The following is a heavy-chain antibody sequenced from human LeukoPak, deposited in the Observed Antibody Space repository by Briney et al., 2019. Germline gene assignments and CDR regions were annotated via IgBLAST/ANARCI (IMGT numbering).Heavy chain of an antibody. CDR1: GFTFITYS. CDR2: ISSSSNYI. CDR3: VSVGATLL. D-gene: IGHD1-26*01. V-gene: IGHV3-21*01. J-gene: IGHJ4*02. Sequence: PGGSLRLSCAASGFTFITYSMTWVRQAPGKGLEWVSSISSSSNYIYYSDSVKGRFTISRDNAKNSLYLQMKSLRAEDTAVYYCVSVGATLLWGQGTLVTVPS.